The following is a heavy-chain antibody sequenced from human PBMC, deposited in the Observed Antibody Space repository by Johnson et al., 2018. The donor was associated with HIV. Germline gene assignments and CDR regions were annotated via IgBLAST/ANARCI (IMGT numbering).Heavy chain of an antibody. V-gene: IGHV3-66*01. CDR1: GFTVNSNY. CDR3: ARAQLLADDAFNN. J-gene: IGHJ3*02. Sequence: VQLVESGGGLVQPGGSLRLSCAASGFTVNSNYMSWVRQAPGKGLEWVSVIYSGGSTYYADSVKGRFTISRDNAKNTLYLQLNSLRVEDTAIYYCARAQLLADDAFNNWGQGTMVTVSS. CDR2: IYSGGST. D-gene: IGHD6-6*01.